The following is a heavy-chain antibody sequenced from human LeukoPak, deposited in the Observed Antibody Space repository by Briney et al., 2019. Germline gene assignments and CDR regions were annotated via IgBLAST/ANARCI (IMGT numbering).Heavy chain of an antibody. V-gene: IGHV4-4*07. CDR1: GGSISSYY. Sequence: SETLSLICTVSGGSISSYYWSWIRQPAEKGLEWIGRIYTSGSTNYNPSLKSRVTMSVDTSKNQFSLKLSSVTAADTAVYYCARDFYYDSSGYYHNWFDPWGQGTLVTVSS. CDR3: ARDFYYDSSGYYHNWFDP. D-gene: IGHD3-22*01. J-gene: IGHJ5*02. CDR2: IYTSGST.